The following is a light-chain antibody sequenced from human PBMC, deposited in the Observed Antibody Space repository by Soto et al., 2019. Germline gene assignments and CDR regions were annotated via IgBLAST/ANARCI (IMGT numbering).Light chain of an antibody. CDR2: DDN. J-gene: IGLJ1*01. V-gene: IGLV1-51*01. Sequence: QSVLTKPPSVSAAPGQKVTISCSGSSANIGGNSVSWYQQLPGTAPKLLIYDDNKRPSGIPDRFSGSKSGTSATLGITGLQTGDEADYYCGSWDSSLSAYVFGTGTKVTVL. CDR3: GSWDSSLSAYV. CDR1: SANIGGNS.